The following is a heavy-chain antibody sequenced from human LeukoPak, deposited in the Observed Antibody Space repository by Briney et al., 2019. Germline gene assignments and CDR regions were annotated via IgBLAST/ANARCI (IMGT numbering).Heavy chain of an antibody. CDR1: GYSFTSYW. D-gene: IGHD3-10*01. J-gene: IGHJ3*02. CDR2: IYPGDSDT. CDR3: ARRITRVRGVIGSAFDI. Sequence: KCGESLKISCKGSGYSFTSYWIGWVCQMPGKGLEWMGIIYPGDSDTRYSPSFQGQVTISADKSISTAYLQWSSLKASDTAMYYCARRITRVRGVIGSAFDIWGQGTMVTDSS. V-gene: IGHV5-51*01.